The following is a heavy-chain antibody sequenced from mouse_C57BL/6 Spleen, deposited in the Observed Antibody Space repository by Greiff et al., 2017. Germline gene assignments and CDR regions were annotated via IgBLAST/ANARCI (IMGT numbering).Heavy chain of an antibody. CDR1: GFTFSDYY. V-gene: IGHV5-16*01. CDR2: INYDGSST. CDR3: GRDGGNSFEY. D-gene: IGHD2-1*01. J-gene: IGHJ2*01. Sequence: EVQRVESEGGLVQPGSSMKLSCTASGFTFSDYYMAWVRQVPEKGLEWVANINYDGSSTYYLDSLKSRFIISRDNAKTILYLQRSSLKSEDTAPYYCGRDGGNSFEYWGQGTTLTVSS.